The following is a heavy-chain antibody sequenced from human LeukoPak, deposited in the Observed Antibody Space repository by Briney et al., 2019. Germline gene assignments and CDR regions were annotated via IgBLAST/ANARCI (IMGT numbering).Heavy chain of an antibody. J-gene: IGHJ4*02. V-gene: IGHV1-46*01. CDR3: ARDTGLPVGY. D-gene: IGHD5-12*01. CDR2: INPSGGST. Sequence: ASVKVSCKASGYTFTSYYMHWVRQAPGQGLEWMGIINPSGGSTSYAQKFQGRVTMTTDTSTSTAYMELRSLRSDDTAVYYCARDTGLPVGYWGQGTLVTVSS. CDR1: GYTFTSYY.